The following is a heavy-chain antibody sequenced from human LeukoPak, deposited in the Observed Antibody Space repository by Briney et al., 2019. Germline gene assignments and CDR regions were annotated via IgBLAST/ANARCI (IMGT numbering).Heavy chain of an antibody. D-gene: IGHD2/OR15-2a*01. CDR3: AKDRVSPGFNWFDP. CDR2: INGRGDNA. V-gene: IGHV3-23*01. J-gene: IGHJ5*02. CDR1: GVIISSYA. Sequence: TGGSLRLSCAASGVIISSYAMSWVRQAPGKGLEWVSAINGRGDNAYYADFVKGRFTISRDNSKSTVYLQMHRMRTEDTAVYYCAKDRVSPGFNWFDPWGQGTLVTVSS.